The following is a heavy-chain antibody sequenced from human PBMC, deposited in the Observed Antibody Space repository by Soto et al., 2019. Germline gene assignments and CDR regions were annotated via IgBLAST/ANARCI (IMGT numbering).Heavy chain of an antibody. Sequence: GSLRLSCAASGLIVSNNYMSWVRQAPGKGLEWVSILYSGGTTYYADSVKGRFTFSRDNSENTVFLQMNNLRVEDTAVYYCVRDRGGSYWLDPWGQGTLVTVSS. CDR1: GLIVSNNY. D-gene: IGHD2-15*01. CDR2: LYSGGTT. CDR3: VRDRGGSYWLDP. J-gene: IGHJ5*02. V-gene: IGHV3-53*01.